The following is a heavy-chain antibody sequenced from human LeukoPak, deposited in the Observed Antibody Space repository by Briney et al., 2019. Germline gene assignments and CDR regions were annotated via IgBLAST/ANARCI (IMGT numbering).Heavy chain of an antibody. J-gene: IGHJ4*02. CDR3: AKDLGRYRNNYFDY. V-gene: IGHV3-23*01. Sequence: PGGCLRPSCAASGLTFSSYAMSWVRQAPEKGLEWVSTISGSGGGTYYADSVKGRFTISRDDSKNTLYLQMNSLRAEDTAVYYCAKDLGRYRNNYFDYWGQGTLVTVSS. D-gene: IGHD1-26*01. CDR2: ISGSGGGT. CDR1: GLTFSSYA.